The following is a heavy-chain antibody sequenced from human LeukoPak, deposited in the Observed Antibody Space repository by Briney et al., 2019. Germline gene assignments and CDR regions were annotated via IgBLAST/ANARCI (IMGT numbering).Heavy chain of an antibody. V-gene: IGHV4-59*01. CDR1: GGSNSSYY. J-gene: IGHJ4*02. Sequence: PSETLSLTCTVSGGSNSSYYWSWIRQPPGKGLEWIGYIYYSGSTNYNPSLKSRVTISVDTSKNQFSLKLSSVTAADTAVYYCARAGEDSSSWGYFDYWGQGTLVTVSS. D-gene: IGHD6-13*01. CDR3: ARAGEDSSSWGYFDY. CDR2: IYYSGST.